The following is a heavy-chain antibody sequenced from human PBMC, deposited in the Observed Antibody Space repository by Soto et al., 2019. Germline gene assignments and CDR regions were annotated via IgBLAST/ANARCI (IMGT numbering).Heavy chain of an antibody. CDR1: GGSISSGGYY. Sequence: QVQLQESGPGLVKPSQTLSLTCTVSGGSISSGGYYWSWIRQHPGKGLEWIGYIYYSGSTYYNPSLKSRVTISVDTSKNQCSLKLSSVTAADTAVYYCARGHYEKGAAGTMFDYWGQGTLVTVSS. D-gene: IGHD6-13*01. CDR2: IYYSGST. J-gene: IGHJ4*02. CDR3: ARGHYEKGAAGTMFDY. V-gene: IGHV4-31*03.